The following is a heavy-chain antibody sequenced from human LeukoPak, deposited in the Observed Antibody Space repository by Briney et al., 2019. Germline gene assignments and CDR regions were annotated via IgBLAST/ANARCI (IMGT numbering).Heavy chain of an antibody. Sequence: GGSLRLSCAASGFTFSSYGMSWVRQAPGKGLEWVSAISGSGGSTYYADSVKGRFTISRDNSKNTLYLQMNSLRAEDTAVYYCAKDLEIQLWDGYFDYWGQGTLVTVSS. V-gene: IGHV3-23*01. D-gene: IGHD5-18*01. J-gene: IGHJ4*02. CDR3: AKDLEIQLWDGYFDY. CDR1: GFTFSSYG. CDR2: ISGSGGST.